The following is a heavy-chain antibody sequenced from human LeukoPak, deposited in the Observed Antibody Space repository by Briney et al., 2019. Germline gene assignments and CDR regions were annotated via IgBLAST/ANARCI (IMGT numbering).Heavy chain of an antibody. CDR2: ISSSSSTT. Sequence: SGGSLRLSCAASGFTFSSYSMNWVRQAPGKGLEWVSYISSSSSTTYYADSVKGRFTISSDNTKNSLYLQMNSLRDEDTAVYYCARVRDYGDYPPDYWGQGTLVTVSS. V-gene: IGHV3-48*02. CDR1: GFTFSSYS. J-gene: IGHJ4*02. D-gene: IGHD4-17*01. CDR3: ARVRDYGDYPPDY.